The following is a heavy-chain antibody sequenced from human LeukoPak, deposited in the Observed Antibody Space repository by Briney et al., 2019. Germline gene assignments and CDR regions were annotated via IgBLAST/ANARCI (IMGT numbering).Heavy chain of an antibody. V-gene: IGHV3-21*01. CDR1: GFTFSSYR. J-gene: IGHJ5*02. D-gene: IGHD6-19*01. CDR2: ISSSSSYI. Sequence: GGSLRLSCAASGFTFSSYRMNWVRQAPGKGLEWVSSISSSSSYIYYADSVKGRFTISRDNAKNSLYLQMNSLRAEDTAVYYCARDSSGWYGGANWFDPWGQGTLVTVSS. CDR3: ARDSSGWYGGANWFDP.